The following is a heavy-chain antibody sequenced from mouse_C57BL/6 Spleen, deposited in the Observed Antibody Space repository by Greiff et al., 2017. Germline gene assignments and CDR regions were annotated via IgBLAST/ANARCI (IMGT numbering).Heavy chain of an antibody. CDR2: IWSGGST. D-gene: IGHD2-5*01. V-gene: IGHV2-2*01. CDR3: ARPLYYSNRNYYAMDY. J-gene: IGHJ4*01. Sequence: VQLQESGPGLVQPSQSLSITCTVSGFSLTSYGVHWVRQSPGKGLEWLGVIWSGGSTDYNAAFISRLSISKDNSKSQVFFKMNSLQADDTAIYYCARPLYYSNRNYYAMDYWGQGTSVTVSS. CDR1: GFSLTSYG.